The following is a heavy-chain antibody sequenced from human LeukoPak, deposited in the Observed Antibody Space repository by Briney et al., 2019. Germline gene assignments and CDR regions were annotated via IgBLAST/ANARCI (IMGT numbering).Heavy chain of an antibody. J-gene: IGHJ4*02. CDR3: AKGFGIAAAGTVGY. D-gene: IGHD6-13*01. Sequence: GGSLRLSCAASGFTFDDYDMHWSRQAPGKGLEWVSGISWNSGSIGYADSVKGRFTISRDNAKNSLYLQMSSLRAEDTALYYCAKGFGIAAAGTVGYWGQGTLVTVSS. V-gene: IGHV3-9*01. CDR2: ISWNSGSI. CDR1: GFTFDDYD.